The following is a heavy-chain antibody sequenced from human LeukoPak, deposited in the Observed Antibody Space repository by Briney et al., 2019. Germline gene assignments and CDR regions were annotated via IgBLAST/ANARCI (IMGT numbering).Heavy chain of an antibody. V-gene: IGHV4-30-4*01. CDR3: AREQGTYYDAFDI. J-gene: IGHJ3*02. Sequence: PSETLSLTCTVSGGSISSGDYYWSWTRQPPGEGLEWIGYIYYSGSTYYNPSLKSRVTISVDTSKNQFSLKLSSVTAADTAVYYCAREQGTYYDAFDIWGQGTMVTVSS. CDR1: GGSISSGDYY. D-gene: IGHD3-10*01. CDR2: IYYSGST.